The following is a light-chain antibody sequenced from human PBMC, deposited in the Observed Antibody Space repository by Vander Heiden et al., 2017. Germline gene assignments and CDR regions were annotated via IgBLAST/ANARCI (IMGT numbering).Light chain of an antibody. Sequence: IVLPHSPAVRRSTTGEKATLSCCASQSIRADLAWYQQKPGQAPRLLIYYASTRETGIPARFSGSGSGTDFTLTISSLEPEDFAVYYCQQRYSSPRTFGQGTKVEIK. CDR1: QSIRAD. CDR2: YAS. J-gene: IGKJ2*01. V-gene: IGKV3-11*01. CDR3: QQRYSSPRT.